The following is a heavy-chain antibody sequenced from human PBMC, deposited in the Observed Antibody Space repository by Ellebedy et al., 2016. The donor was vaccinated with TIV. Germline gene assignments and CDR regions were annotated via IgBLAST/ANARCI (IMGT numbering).Heavy chain of an antibody. V-gene: IGHV4-39*01. J-gene: IGHJ4*02. CDR2: IYYSGST. CDR1: GGSISSTSYY. D-gene: IGHD6-13*01. CDR3: ARQIQGTAWYSSSPPYYFDY. Sequence: MPSETLSLTCSVSGGSISSTSYYWGWIRQPPGKGLEWIGNIYYSGSTDYNPSLKSRVTISVDTSKNQFSLKLSSVTAADTAVYYCARQIQGTAWYSSSPPYYFDYWGQGTLVTGSS.